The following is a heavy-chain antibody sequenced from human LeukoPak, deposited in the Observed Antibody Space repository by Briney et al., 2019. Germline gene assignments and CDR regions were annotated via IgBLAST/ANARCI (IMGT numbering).Heavy chain of an antibody. CDR2: IRSDGSDK. CDR3: SKDRNINYGFFDY. Sequence: TGGSLRLSCAASGFTFSSYGMHWVRQAPGKGLEWVAFIRSDGSDKYYADSVKGRFTISRDSSKSTLYLQMNSLRAEDTAIYYCSKDRNINYGFFDYWGQGTLVTVSS. D-gene: IGHD4-11*01. CDR1: GFTFSSYG. V-gene: IGHV3-30*02. J-gene: IGHJ4*02.